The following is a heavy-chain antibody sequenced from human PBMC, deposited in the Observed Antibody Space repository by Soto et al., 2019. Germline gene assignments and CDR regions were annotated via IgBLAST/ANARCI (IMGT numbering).Heavy chain of an antibody. D-gene: IGHD3-16*01. Sequence: QITLKESGPTLVKPTQTLTLTCTFSGFSLSTSGVGVGWIRQPPGKALEWLALIYWDDDKRYSPSLKSRLTIPTPPLXTPVVLTMTNMDPVDTATHYCAHRQSFGGPVVFDSCRQGPLVTGSS. CDR2: IYWDDDK. J-gene: IGHJ4*02. CDR3: AHRQSFGGPVVFDS. V-gene: IGHV2-5*02. CDR1: GFSLSTSGVG.